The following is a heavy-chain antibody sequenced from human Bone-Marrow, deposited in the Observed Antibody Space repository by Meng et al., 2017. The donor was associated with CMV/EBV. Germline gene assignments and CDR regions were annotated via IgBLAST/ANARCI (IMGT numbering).Heavy chain of an antibody. CDR2: IIPVPGIA. D-gene: IGHD1-26*01. Sequence: SVKVSCKASGYTFTSYGISWVRQAPGQGLEWMGGIIPVPGIANYAQKFQGRVTMTRDTSTSTVYMELSSLRSEDTAVYYYARALGATEGWFDPWGQGTLVTVSS. CDR3: ARALGATEGWFDP. CDR1: GYTFTSYG. V-gene: IGHV1-69*10. J-gene: IGHJ5*02.